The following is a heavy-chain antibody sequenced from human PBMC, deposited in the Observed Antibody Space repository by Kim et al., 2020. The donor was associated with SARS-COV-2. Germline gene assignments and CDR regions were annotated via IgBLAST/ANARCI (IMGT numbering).Heavy chain of an antibody. D-gene: IGHD2-8*01. CDR2: IYYDGST. CDR3: ARYYRLNGICRGFDF. Sequence: SETLSLTCTVSGGSITPYFWSWVRQPPGKGLEWIGYIYYDGSTNYNPYNPSLKSRSAMSVDRSQNQFSLRLSSVTAADTAIYYCARYYRLNGICRGFDFWGQGSLVTVSS. CDR1: GGSITPYF. V-gene: IGHV4-59*08. J-gene: IGHJ4*02.